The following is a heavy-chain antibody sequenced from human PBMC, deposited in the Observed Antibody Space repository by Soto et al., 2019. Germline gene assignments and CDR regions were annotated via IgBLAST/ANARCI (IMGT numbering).Heavy chain of an antibody. CDR3: ARDKDQYDFWGGTLDS. CDR2: ITHRADRYST. V-gene: IGHV3-72*01. CDR1: AFSISNYY. Sequence: VQLVESGGDLVQPGGSLRLSCAASAFSISNYYMGWVRQAPGKGLEWVGRITHRADRYSTIYAASVRGRFTVSRDDSTNSVALQMNSLRREDTAVYYCARDKDQYDFWGGTLDSWGQGTLVTVSS. J-gene: IGHJ4*02. D-gene: IGHD3-3*01.